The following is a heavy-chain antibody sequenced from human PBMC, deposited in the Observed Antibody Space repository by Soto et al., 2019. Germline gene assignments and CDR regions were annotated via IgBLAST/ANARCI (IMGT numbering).Heavy chain of an antibody. CDR1: GFTFSSYA. J-gene: IGHJ5*02. D-gene: IGHD3-3*01. V-gene: IGHV3-23*01. CDR2: ISGSGGST. Sequence: EVQLLESGGGLVQPGGSLRLSCAASGFTFSSYAMSWVRQAPGKGLEWVSAISGSGGSTYYADSVKGRFTISRDKSKNTLYLKMTSLRAEDTAVYYCAKASTGDFWSGYRGNWFDPWGQGTLVNVSS. CDR3: AKASTGDFWSGYRGNWFDP.